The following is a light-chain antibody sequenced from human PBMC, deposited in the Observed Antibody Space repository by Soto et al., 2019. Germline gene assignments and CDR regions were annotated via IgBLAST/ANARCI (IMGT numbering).Light chain of an antibody. J-gene: IGKJ1*01. CDR1: QSVSSY. CDR2: GAS. CDR3: QQYGSSPRT. Sequence: EIVLTQSPATLSLSPGERAPLSCRASQSVSSYLAWYQQKSGQAPRLLIYGASNRVTGIPDRFSGSGSGTDFTLTISRLEPEDFAVYYCQQYGSSPRTFGQGTKVDI. V-gene: IGKV3-20*01.